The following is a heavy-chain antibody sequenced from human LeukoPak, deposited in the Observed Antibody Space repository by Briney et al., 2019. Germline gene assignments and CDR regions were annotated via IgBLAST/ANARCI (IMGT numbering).Heavy chain of an antibody. CDR2: IYTSGST. CDR1: GGSISSYY. CDR3: ARSGSGSYYGPAALDI. J-gene: IGHJ3*02. D-gene: IGHD1-26*01. Sequence: SETLSLTCTVSGGSISSYYWSWIRQPAGKGLEWIGRIYTSGSTNYNPSLKSRVTMSVDTSKNQFSLKLSSVTAADTAVYYCARSGSGSYYGPAALDIWGQGTMVTVSS. V-gene: IGHV4-4*07.